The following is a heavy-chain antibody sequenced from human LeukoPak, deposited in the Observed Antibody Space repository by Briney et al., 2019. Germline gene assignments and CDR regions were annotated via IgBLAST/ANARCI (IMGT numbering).Heavy chain of an antibody. Sequence: GGSLRLSCAASGFTFSSYAMHWVRQAPGKGLEWVAVISYDGSNKYYADSVKGRFTISRDNSKNTLYLQMNSLRAGDTAVYYCARPILRWSQCDAFDIWGQGTMVTVSS. V-gene: IGHV3-30*04. D-gene: IGHD4-23*01. CDR2: ISYDGSNK. CDR3: ARPILRWSQCDAFDI. CDR1: GFTFSSYA. J-gene: IGHJ3*02.